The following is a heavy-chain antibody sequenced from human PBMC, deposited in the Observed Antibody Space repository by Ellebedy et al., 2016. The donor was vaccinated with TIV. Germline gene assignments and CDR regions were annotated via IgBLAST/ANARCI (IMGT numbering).Heavy chain of an antibody. J-gene: IGHJ4*02. Sequence: AASVKVSCKASGYTFTNYAMNWVRQAPGQGLEWKGWINTNTGNPTYAQGFTGRFVFSLDTSVSTAYLQISSLKAEDTAVYYCARDYDGGSGGSCHDYWGQGTLVTVSS. D-gene: IGHD2-15*01. V-gene: IGHV7-4-1*02. CDR1: GYTFTNYA. CDR2: INTNTGNP. CDR3: ARDYDGGSGGSCHDY.